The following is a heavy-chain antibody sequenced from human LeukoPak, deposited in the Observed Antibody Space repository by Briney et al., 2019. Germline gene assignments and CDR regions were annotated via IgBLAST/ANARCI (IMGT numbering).Heavy chain of an antibody. CDR1: GFTFSSYA. D-gene: IGHD6-13*01. CDR2: IGGSGGST. J-gene: IGHJ4*02. V-gene: IGHV3-23*01. CDR3: ARDPEAAAD. Sequence: PGGSLRLSCAASGFTFSSYAMSWVRQAPGKGLEWVSTIGGSGGSTYYADSVKGRFTISRDNAKNTLYLQMNSLRAEDTAVYYCARDPEAAADWGQGTLVTVSS.